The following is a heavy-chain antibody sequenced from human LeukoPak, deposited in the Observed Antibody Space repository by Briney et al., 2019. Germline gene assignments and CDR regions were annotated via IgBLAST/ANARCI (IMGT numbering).Heavy chain of an antibody. CDR2: ISYDGSNN. D-gene: IGHD3-22*01. Sequence: PGGSLRLSCAASGLTFSIYGMNWVRQAPGKGLEWVAVISYDGSNNYYADSVKGRFTISRDNSKNTLYLQMNSLRAEDTAVYFCAKEKGSDSSGYYYGFDYWGQGTLVTVSS. V-gene: IGHV3-30*18. CDR1: GLTFSIYG. CDR3: AKEKGSDSSGYYYGFDY. J-gene: IGHJ4*02.